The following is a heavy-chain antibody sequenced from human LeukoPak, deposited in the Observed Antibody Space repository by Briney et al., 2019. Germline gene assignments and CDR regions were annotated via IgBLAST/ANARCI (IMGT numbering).Heavy chain of an antibody. V-gene: IGHV4-39*01. Sequence: PSETLSLTCTVSGGSISSSSYYWGWIRQPPGKGLEWIGNIYYSGSTYYNPSLESRVTISVDTSKNQFSLKLTSVTAADTAVYYCARATSMVLGDYYYYMDVWGKGTTVTVSS. D-gene: IGHD4/OR15-4a*01. CDR3: ARATSMVLGDYYYYMDV. CDR1: GGSISSSSYY. J-gene: IGHJ6*03. CDR2: IYYSGST.